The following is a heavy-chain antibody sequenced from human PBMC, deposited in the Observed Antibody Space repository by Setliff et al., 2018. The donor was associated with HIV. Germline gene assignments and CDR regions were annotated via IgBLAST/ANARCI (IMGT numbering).Heavy chain of an antibody. CDR2: IYTSGST. V-gene: IGHV4-4*09. J-gene: IGHJ4*02. D-gene: IGHD2-21*02. Sequence: LSLTCTVSGGSISSYYWSWIRQPPGKGLEWIGYIYTSGSTNYNPPLKSRVTISLDTSKNQFSLKLTSVTAADTAVYYCARLSGDYYYFDYWGQGTLVTVSS. CDR1: GGSISSYY. CDR3: ARLSGDYYYFDY.